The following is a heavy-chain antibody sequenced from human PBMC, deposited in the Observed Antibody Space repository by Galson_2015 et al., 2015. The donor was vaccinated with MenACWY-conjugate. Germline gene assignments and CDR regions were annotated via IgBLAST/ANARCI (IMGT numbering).Heavy chain of an antibody. CDR1: GFTFDSYA. CDR2: INGRGDIA. CDR3: AKDRGYSHGYADDALDV. V-gene: IGHV3-23*01. J-gene: IGHJ3*01. D-gene: IGHD5-18*01. Sequence: SLRLSCAASGFTFDSYAMTWVRQAPGKGLEWVSTINGRGDIANYADSVRGRFTVSSDKAKKTVFLQMNSLRAEDTAVYFCAKDRGYSHGYADDALDVWGQGTMVAVSS.